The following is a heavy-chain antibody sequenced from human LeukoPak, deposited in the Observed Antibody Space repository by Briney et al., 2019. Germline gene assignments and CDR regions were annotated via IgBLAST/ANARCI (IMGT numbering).Heavy chain of an antibody. Sequence: GGSLRLSCTASGFTFGDYAMTWVRQAPGKGLEWVGFIRGKAYGGTTEYAASVKGRFTISRDDSKSIAYLQMNSLKTEDTAVYYCTRDPRHMVRGDVGWFDPWGQGTLATVSS. CDR3: TRDPRHMVRGDVGWFDP. D-gene: IGHD3-10*01. CDR2: IRGKAYGGTT. J-gene: IGHJ5*02. CDR1: GFTFGDYA. V-gene: IGHV3-49*04.